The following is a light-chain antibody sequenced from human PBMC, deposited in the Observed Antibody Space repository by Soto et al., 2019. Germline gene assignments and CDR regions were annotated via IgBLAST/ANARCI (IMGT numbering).Light chain of an antibody. CDR3: QSYDSSLSALV. V-gene: IGLV1-40*01. CDR1: SSNIGAGYD. CDR2: GNS. J-gene: IGLJ2*01. Sequence: QSALTQPPSVSGAPGQRVTISCAGSSSNIGAGYDVHWCQQLPGTAPKLLIYGNSNRPSGVPDRFSGSKSGTSASLAITGLQAADEADYYCQSYDSSLSALVFGGGTKLTVL.